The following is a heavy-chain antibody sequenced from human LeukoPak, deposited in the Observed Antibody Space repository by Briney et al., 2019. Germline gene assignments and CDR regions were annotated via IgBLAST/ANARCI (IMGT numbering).Heavy chain of an antibody. J-gene: IGHJ4*02. CDR2: ITAYNGNT. Sequence: GASVKVSCKASGYTFTSYGIIWVRQAPGQGLEWIGCITAYNGNTNYAQKLQGRVTMTTDTSTSTAYMELRSLRSDDTAVYYCARVSSGLWFGELVDYWGQGTLVTVSS. V-gene: IGHV1-18*01. CDR1: GYTFTSYG. D-gene: IGHD3-10*01. CDR3: ARVSSGLWFGELVDY.